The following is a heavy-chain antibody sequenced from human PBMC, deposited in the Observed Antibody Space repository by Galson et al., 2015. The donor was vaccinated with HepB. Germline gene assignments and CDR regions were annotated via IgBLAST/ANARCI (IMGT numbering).Heavy chain of an antibody. Sequence: PALVKPTQTLTLTCTFSGFSLSTSGMCVSWIRQPPGKALEWLARVDWDDDKYYSTSLKTRLTISKDTSKNQEVLTMTNMDPVDTATYYCARIRGNGDRYPFHIDYWGQGTLVTVSS. CDR2: VDWDDDK. D-gene: IGHD2-21*02. V-gene: IGHV2-70*11. J-gene: IGHJ4*02. CDR3: ARIRGNGDRYPFHIDY. CDR1: GFSLSTSGMC.